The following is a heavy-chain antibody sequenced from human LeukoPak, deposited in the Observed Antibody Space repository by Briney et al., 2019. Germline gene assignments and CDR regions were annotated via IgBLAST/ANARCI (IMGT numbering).Heavy chain of an antibody. CDR3: AREVKYYDFWSGYYYYYMDV. CDR2: INSDGSST. J-gene: IGHJ6*03. Sequence: GGSLRLPCAASGFTLSSYWMHWVRHAPGRGLVGVSRINSDGSSTRYADSVKGRFTISRDNAKNTLYLQMNSLRAEDTAVYYCAREVKYYDFWSGYYYYYMDVWGKGTTVTVSS. V-gene: IGHV3-74*01. D-gene: IGHD3-3*01. CDR1: GFTLSSYW.